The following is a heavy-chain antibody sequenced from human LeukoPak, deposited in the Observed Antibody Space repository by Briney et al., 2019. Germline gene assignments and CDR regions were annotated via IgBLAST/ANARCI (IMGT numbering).Heavy chain of an antibody. V-gene: IGHV4-4*07. CDR1: GGSISSYY. CDR2: IYTSGST. J-gene: IGHJ4*02. D-gene: IGHD3-10*01. Sequence: SETLSLTCTVSGGSISSYYWSWIRQPAGKGLEWIGRIYTSGSTNYNPSLKSRVTMSVDTSKNQFSLKLSSVTAADTAVYYCARKNVLLWFGELSYYFDYWGQGTLVTVSS. CDR3: ARKNVLLWFGELSYYFDY.